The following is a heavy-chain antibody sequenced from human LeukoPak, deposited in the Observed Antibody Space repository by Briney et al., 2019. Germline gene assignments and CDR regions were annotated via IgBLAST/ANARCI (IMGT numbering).Heavy chain of an antibody. CDR1: DGSISSSSYC. V-gene: IGHV4-39*01. J-gene: IGHJ5*02. Sequence: SETLSLTCTVSDGSISSSSYCWGWIRQPPGKGLEWIGTIYYSGSTYYSPSLKSRVAISVDTSKNQFSLKLSSVTAADTAVYYCARRGGLNCFDPWGQGTLVTVSS. D-gene: IGHD3-16*01. CDR2: IYYSGST. CDR3: ARRGGLNCFDP.